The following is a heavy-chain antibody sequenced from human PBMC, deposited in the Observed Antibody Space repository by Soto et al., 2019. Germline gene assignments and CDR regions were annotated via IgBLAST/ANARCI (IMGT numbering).Heavy chain of an antibody. D-gene: IGHD5-18*01. V-gene: IGHV3-66*04. CDR2: TYSGGST. CDR3: ARHGYNYGGGYFDY. CDR1: GVTVSSNY. J-gene: IGHJ4*02. Sequence: EVQLVESGGGLVQPGGSLRLSCAASGVTVSSNYMSWVRQAPGKGLEWVSVTYSGGSTYYADSVKSRFTISRDNSKNALYLQMNSRRAEDTAVYYCARHGYNYGGGYFDYWGQGTLVTVSS.